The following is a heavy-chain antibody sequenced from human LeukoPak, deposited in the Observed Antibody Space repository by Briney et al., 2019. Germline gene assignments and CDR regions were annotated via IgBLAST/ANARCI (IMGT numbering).Heavy chain of an antibody. CDR3: ARSGTYRNAAFDI. CDR1: GFTFDIYD. CDR2: ISTSGVNT. J-gene: IGHJ3*02. D-gene: IGHD1-26*01. V-gene: IGHV3-23*01. Sequence: GGSLRLSCAASGFTFDIYDMSWVRQAPGKGLEWVSAISTSGVNTYYADSVKGRFTISRDNAKNSLDLQMNSLRAEDTAVYYCARSGTYRNAAFDIWGQGTMVTVSS.